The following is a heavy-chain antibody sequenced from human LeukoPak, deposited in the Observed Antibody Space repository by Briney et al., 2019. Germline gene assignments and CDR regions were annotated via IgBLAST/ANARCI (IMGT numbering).Heavy chain of an antibody. V-gene: IGHV1-3*04. J-gene: IGHJ4*02. Sequence: ASVKVSCKASGYTFTGYALHWVRQAPGQGLEWMGWINTGSGNTKYSQRFQDRVTITMDTSASTVYMELGSLRSEDTAVYYCARQSPLYSSGWYGLDYWGQGTLVTVSS. CDR3: ARQSPLYSSGWYGLDY. CDR1: GYTFTGYA. CDR2: INTGSGNT. D-gene: IGHD6-19*01.